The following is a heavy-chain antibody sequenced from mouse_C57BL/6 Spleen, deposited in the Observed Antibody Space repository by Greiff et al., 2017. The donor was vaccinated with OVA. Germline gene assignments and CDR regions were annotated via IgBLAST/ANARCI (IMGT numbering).Heavy chain of an antibody. CDR3: ARDRGYGSKFAY. CDR1: GFTFSSYA. D-gene: IGHD1-1*01. Sequence: EVQLVESGGGLVKPGGSLKLSCAASGFTFSSYAMSWVRQTPEKRLEWVATISDGGSYTYYPDNVKGRFTISRDNAKNNLYLQMSHLKSEDTAMYYCARDRGYGSKFAYWGQGTLVTVSA. J-gene: IGHJ3*01. V-gene: IGHV5-4*01. CDR2: ISDGGSYT.